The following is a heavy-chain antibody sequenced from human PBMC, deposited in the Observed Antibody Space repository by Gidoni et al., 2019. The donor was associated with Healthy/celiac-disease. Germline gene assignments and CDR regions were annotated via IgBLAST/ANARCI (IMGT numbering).Heavy chain of an antibody. CDR1: CGSISRGGYY. Sequence: QVQLQESGPGLVKPSQTLSLTCTVSCGSISRGGYYWSWIRQHPGKGLEWIGYIYYSGSTYYNPSLKSRVTISVDTSKNQFSLKLSSVTAADTAVYYCARLVVVAANRWFDPWGQGTLVTVSS. CDR2: IYYSGST. D-gene: IGHD2-15*01. CDR3: ARLVVVAANRWFDP. J-gene: IGHJ5*02. V-gene: IGHV4-31*03.